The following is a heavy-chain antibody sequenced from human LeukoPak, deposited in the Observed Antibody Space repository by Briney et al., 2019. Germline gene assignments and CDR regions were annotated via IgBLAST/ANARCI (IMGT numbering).Heavy chain of an antibody. D-gene: IGHD2-21*02. V-gene: IGHV1-46*01. J-gene: IGHJ4*02. CDR3: ARGSATAIHPDDYFDY. Sequence: GASVKVSCKASGYTFTSYYMHWVRQAPGQGLEWMGIISTSGGNTGYAQKFQGRIIMTRDTSTSTVYLDLSSLRSDDTAVYYCARGSATAIHPDDYFDYWGQGTLVTVSS. CDR1: GYTFTSYY. CDR2: ISTSGGNT.